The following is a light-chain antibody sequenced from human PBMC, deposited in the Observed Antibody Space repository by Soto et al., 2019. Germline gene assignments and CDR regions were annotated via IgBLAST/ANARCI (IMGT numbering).Light chain of an antibody. J-gene: IGKJ1*01. Sequence: EIVMTQSPATLSLSPGERATLSCRASQSVSSNLAWYQQKPGQAPRLLIYGASTRATGITARCSGSGSGTEFTLPVRRVQSEDLAVYYCQQAATFGEGTKVEIK. V-gene: IGKV3-15*01. CDR1: QSVSSN. CDR2: GAS. CDR3: QQAAT.